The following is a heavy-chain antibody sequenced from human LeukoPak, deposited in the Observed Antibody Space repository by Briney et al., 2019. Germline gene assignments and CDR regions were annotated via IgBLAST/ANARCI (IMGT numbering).Heavy chain of an antibody. Sequence: PGGSLRLSCAAPGFTFSDYYMSWIRQAPGKGLEWVPYISSSSSYTNYADSVKGRFTISRDNAKNSLYLQMNSLRAEDTAVYYCARGNTITGTTPLDYFDYWGQGTLVTVSS. CDR2: ISSSSSYT. CDR3: ARGNTITGTTPLDYFDY. V-gene: IGHV3-11*05. J-gene: IGHJ4*02. CDR1: GFTFSDYY. D-gene: IGHD1-20*01.